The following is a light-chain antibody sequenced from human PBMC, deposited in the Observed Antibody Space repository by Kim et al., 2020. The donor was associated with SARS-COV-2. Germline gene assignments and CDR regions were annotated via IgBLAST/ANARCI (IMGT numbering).Light chain of an antibody. CDR3: QAWDSSTAV. Sequence: VSPGQTASITCSGDKLGDKYVCWYQQKPGQSPVLVIYQDSKRPSGIPERFSGSNSGNTATLTISGTQAMDEADYYCQAWDSSTAVFGGGTQLTVL. V-gene: IGLV3-1*01. J-gene: IGLJ2*01. CDR2: QDS. CDR1: KLGDKY.